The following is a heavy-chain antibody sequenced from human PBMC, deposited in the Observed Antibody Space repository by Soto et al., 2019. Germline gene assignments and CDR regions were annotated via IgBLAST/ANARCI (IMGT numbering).Heavy chain of an antibody. CDR3: AKSRVFIGAIVTLLDS. J-gene: IGHJ4*02. CDR1: GFTFSSYA. V-gene: IGHV3-23*01. Sequence: GGSLRLSCATSGFTFSSYAMVWVRQAAEKGLEWVASISNNGDTAYYADSVKGRFTISRGNSENTLYLQMNCLRADDTVLYFCAKSRVFIGAIVTLLDSWGQGTQVTVSS. CDR2: ISNNGDTA. D-gene: IGHD3-16*02.